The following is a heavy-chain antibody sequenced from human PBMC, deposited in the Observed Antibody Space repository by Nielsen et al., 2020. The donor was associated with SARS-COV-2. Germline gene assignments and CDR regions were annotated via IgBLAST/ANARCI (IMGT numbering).Heavy chain of an antibody. J-gene: IGHJ4*02. D-gene: IGHD6-19*01. Sequence: SETLSLTCAVYGGSFSGYYWSWIRQPPGKGLEWIGEINHSGSTNYNPSLKSRVTISVDTSKNQFSLKLTSVTAADTAVYYCATDGWGIAVAYWGQGTLVTVSS. V-gene: IGHV4-34*01. CDR1: GGSFSGYY. CDR2: INHSGST. CDR3: ATDGWGIAVAY.